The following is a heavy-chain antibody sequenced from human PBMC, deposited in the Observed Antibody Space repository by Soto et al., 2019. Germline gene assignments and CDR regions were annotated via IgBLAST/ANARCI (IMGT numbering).Heavy chain of an antibody. D-gene: IGHD2-2*01. Sequence: PSETLSLTCTVSGGSNIRDGYYWSWIRQHPGKGPEWIAYISYSGSSYSNPSLKSRVTISADTSKNQFSLRLTSVTAADTAVYFCARATPAGSADFWGQGTLVTVSS. J-gene: IGHJ4*02. CDR2: ISYSGSS. V-gene: IGHV4-31*03. CDR3: ARATPAGSADF. CDR1: GGSNIRDGYY.